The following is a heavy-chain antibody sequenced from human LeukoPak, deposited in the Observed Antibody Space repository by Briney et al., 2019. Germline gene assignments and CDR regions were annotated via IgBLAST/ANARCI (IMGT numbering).Heavy chain of an antibody. CDR1: LYTFTRYY. J-gene: IGHJ4*02. V-gene: IGHV1-2*02. D-gene: IGHD1-26*01. Sequence: GPVKVSCKASLYTFTRYYIHWVRQAPGQGREWRGWSNPNSGEANYAQKIQGRVTMTRDTSISTAYMELSRLRSDDTAVYYSVRDGGPVGATGPFAYWGQGTLVTVSS. CDR3: VRDGGPVGATGPFAY. CDR2: SNPNSGEA.